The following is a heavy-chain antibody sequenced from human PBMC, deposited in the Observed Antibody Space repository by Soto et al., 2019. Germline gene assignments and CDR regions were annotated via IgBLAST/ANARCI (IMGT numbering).Heavy chain of an antibody. J-gene: IGHJ4*02. V-gene: IGHV4-34*01. CDR2: INHSGST. CDR3: ARWYGGNSGGAGTFDY. CDR1: GGSFSGYY. D-gene: IGHD2-21*02. Sequence: QVQLQQWGAGLLKPSETLSLTCAVYGGSFSGYYWSWIRQPPGKGLEWIGEINHSGSTNYNPSLKSRVTISVDTSKNQFSLKLSSATAADTAVYYCARWYGGNSGGAGTFDYWGQGTLVTVSS.